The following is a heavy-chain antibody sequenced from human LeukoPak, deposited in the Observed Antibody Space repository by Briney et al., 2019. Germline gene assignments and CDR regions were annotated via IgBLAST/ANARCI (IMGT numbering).Heavy chain of an antibody. V-gene: IGHV3-48*04. Sequence: GGSLRLSCAASGFTFSSYSMNWVRQAPGKGLEWVSYISQSSDRIYHADPVKGRFTISRDNAKNSLYLQMDSLRVEDTAVHYCARDLLNDEGSSYFFDQWGQGTLVTVAS. J-gene: IGHJ4*02. CDR3: ARDLLNDEGSSYFFDQ. D-gene: IGHD2-2*01. CDR1: GFTFSSYS. CDR2: ISQSSDRI.